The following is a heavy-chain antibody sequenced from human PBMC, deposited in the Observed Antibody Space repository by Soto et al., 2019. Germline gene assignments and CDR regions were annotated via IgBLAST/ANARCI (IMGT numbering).Heavy chain of an antibody. V-gene: IGHV3-48*03. D-gene: IGHD3-10*02. J-gene: IGHJ5*02. CDR2: ISTSGRTI. CDR3: ARQPAHVSEPSLKWFDP. CDR1: GFTFSSYE. Sequence: EVLLVESGGGLVQPGGSLRLSCTASGFTFSSYEMNWVRQAPGKGLEWISYISTSGRTIFDAGSVKGRFTISRDKTRNTLFLQMDSLSPEDTAVYYCARQPAHVSEPSLKWFDPWGQGTLVIVSS.